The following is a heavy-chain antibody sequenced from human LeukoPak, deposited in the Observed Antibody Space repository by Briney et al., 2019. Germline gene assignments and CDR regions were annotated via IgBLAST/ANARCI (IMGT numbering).Heavy chain of an antibody. J-gene: IGHJ4*02. D-gene: IGHD4-17*01. Sequence: PGGSLRLSCAASGFTFSSYAMSWVRQAPGKGLEWVSAISADASSTYYADSVEGRFTISRYNSKNTLYLQMNSLRVDDTAVYYCARGAYGDYDYWGQGTLVTVSS. CDR1: GFTFSSYA. CDR2: ISADASST. V-gene: IGHV3-23*01. CDR3: ARGAYGDYDY.